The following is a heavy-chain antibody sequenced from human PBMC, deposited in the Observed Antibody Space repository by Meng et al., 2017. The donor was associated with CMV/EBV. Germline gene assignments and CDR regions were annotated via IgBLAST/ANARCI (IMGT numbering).Heavy chain of an antibody. Sequence: GESLKISCAASGFTFSSYWMHWVRQAPGKGLVWVSRINSDGSSTSYADSVKGRFTISRDNAKNTLYLQMNSLRAEDTAVYYCARDWGSYCTNGVCKNYYYYYGMDVWGQGTTVTVSS. CDR1: GFTFSSYW. CDR3: ARDWGSYCTNGVCKNYYYYYGMDV. V-gene: IGHV3-74*01. J-gene: IGHJ6*02. D-gene: IGHD2-8*01. CDR2: INSDGSST.